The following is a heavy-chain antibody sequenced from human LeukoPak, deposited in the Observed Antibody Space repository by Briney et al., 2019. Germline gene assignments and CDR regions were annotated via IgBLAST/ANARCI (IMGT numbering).Heavy chain of an antibody. CDR2: IIPIFGTA. V-gene: IGHV1-69*13. CDR3: ARDSHYYDSSGYFDY. J-gene: IGHJ4*02. Sequence: SVKVSCKASGGTFSSYAISWVRQAPGQGLEWMGGIIPIFGTANYAQKFQGRVTITADESTSTAYMELSSLRSEDTAVYYCARDSHYYDSSGYFDYWGQGTLVTVSS. D-gene: IGHD3-22*01. CDR1: GGTFSSYA.